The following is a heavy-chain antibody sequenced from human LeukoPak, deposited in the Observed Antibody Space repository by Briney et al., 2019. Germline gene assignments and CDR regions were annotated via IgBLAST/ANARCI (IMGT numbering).Heavy chain of an antibody. V-gene: IGHV3-48*03. CDR1: GFTFSSYE. CDR2: ISSSGSTI. J-gene: IGHJ4*02. CDR3: ARANDVGYCSGGSCYSYYFDY. D-gene: IGHD2-15*01. Sequence: PGGSLRLSCAASGFTFSSYEMNWVRQAPGKGLEWVSYISSSGSTIYYADSGKGRFTISRDNAKNSLYLQMNSLRAEDTAVYYCARANDVGYCSGGSCYSYYFDYGGQGTLVTVSS.